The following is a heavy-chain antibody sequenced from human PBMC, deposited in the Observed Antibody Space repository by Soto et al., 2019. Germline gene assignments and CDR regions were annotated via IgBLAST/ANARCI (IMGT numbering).Heavy chain of an antibody. CDR1: GFTFTDHG. D-gene: IGHD1-1*01. CDR2: VWSDGSNK. J-gene: IGHJ5*02. Sequence: QAQLVESGGGVVQPGRSLRLSCAASGFTFTDHGMHWVRQAPGEGLEWVAVVWSDGSNKYYADSVKDRFTVSRDNSKNTLCLQMDNLRVEDTAVYYCARDFAVRQPPTWFDPWGQGTLVTVSS. CDR3: ARDFAVRQPPTWFDP. V-gene: IGHV3-33*01.